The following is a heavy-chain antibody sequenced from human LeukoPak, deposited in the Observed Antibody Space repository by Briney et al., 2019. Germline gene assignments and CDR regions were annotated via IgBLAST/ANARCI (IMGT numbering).Heavy chain of an antibody. CDR1: GFSLSTSGVG. V-gene: IGHV2-5*02. CDR2: IYWDDDK. CDR3: AHIIWRFGELRLDY. Sequence: ESGPTLVNPTQNLPLTCTFSGFSLSTSGVGVGWIRQPPGKALEWLALIYWDDDKRYSPSLKSRLTITKDTYKNQVVLTMTNMDPVDTATYYCAHIIWRFGELRLDYWGQGTLVTVSS. J-gene: IGHJ4*02. D-gene: IGHD3-10*01.